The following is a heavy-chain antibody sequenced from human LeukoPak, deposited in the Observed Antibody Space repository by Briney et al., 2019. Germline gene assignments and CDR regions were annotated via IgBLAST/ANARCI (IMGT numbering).Heavy chain of an antibody. CDR1: GFTFSSYA. V-gene: IGHV3-23*01. CDR2: ISGSGGST. Sequence: GVSLRLSCAASGFTFSSYAMSWVRQAPGKGLEWVSAISGSGGSTYYADSVKGRFTISRDNSKNTLYLQMNSLRAEDTAVYYCAKDHSGYYDSSGYSFTYYFDYWGQGTLVTVSS. J-gene: IGHJ4*02. CDR3: AKDHSGYYDSSGYSFTYYFDY. D-gene: IGHD3-22*01.